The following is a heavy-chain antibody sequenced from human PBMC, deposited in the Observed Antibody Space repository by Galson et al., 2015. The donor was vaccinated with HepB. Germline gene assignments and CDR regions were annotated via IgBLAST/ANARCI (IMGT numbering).Heavy chain of an antibody. D-gene: IGHD2-15*01. J-gene: IGHJ6*02. Sequence: SLRLSCAASGFTFSNAWMSWVRQAPGKGLEWVGRIKSKTDGGTTDYAAPVKGRFTISRDDSKNTLYLQMNSLKTEDTAVYYCTTDYCSGGSCYGLNYYGMDVWGQGTTVTVSS. V-gene: IGHV3-15*01. CDR3: TTDYCSGGSCYGLNYYGMDV. CDR1: GFTFSNAW. CDR2: IKSKTDGGTT.